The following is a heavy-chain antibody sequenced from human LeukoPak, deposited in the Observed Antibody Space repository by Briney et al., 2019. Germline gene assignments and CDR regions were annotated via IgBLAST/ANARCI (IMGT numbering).Heavy chain of an antibody. D-gene: IGHD6-13*01. CDR3: AACIAASGYAFDV. Sequence: ASVKVSCKASGLTFISLTVSWVRQAPGQGLEWLGWVSAYTGDTQYAQTLQGRVSMTTNTPTSTAYMELRSLRSDDTAVYYCAACIAASGYAFDVWGQGTIITVSS. J-gene: IGHJ3*01. V-gene: IGHV1-18*01. CDR1: GLTFISLT. CDR2: VSAYTGDT.